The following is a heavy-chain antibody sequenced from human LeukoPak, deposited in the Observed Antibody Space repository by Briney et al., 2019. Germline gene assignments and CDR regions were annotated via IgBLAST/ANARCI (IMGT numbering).Heavy chain of an antibody. Sequence: PSETLSLTCTVSGGSISSSSYYWGWIRQPPGKGLEWIGYIYYSGSTNYNPSLKSRVTISVDTSKNQFSLKLSSVTAADTAVYYCARLFGTEPLESSSWSHFDYWGQGTLVTVSS. V-gene: IGHV4-61*05. CDR3: ARLFGTEPLESSSWSHFDY. CDR1: GGSISSSSYY. CDR2: IYYSGST. D-gene: IGHD6-13*01. J-gene: IGHJ4*02.